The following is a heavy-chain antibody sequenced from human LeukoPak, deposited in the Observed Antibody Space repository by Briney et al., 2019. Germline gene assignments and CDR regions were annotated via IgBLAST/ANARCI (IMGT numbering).Heavy chain of an antibody. Sequence: SETLSLTCTVSGGSISSGSYYWSWIRQPAGKGLEWIGRIHSSGSTNYNPSLKSRVTISVDTSKNQFSLKLSSVTAADTAVYYCARARMGYSYDRYYFDYWGQGTLVTVSS. CDR2: IHSSGST. D-gene: IGHD5-18*01. J-gene: IGHJ4*02. V-gene: IGHV4-61*02. CDR3: ARARMGYSYDRYYFDY. CDR1: GGSISSGSYY.